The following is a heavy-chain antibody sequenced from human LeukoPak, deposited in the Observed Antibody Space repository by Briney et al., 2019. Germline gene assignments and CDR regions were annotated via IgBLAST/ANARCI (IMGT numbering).Heavy chain of an antibody. Sequence: GGSLRLSCEGSGFMFGNHGLIWVRQAPGKGLDWLSFIGPSGVTRLYANSVKGRFTISRDNAENSVFLQMNSLRVEDTAVYYCARVSPMTDGAFDLWGXGVMXTVSS. CDR3: ARVSPMTDGAFDL. CDR1: GFMFGNHG. CDR2: IGPSGVTR. D-gene: IGHD2-21*02. V-gene: IGHV3-48*04. J-gene: IGHJ3*01.